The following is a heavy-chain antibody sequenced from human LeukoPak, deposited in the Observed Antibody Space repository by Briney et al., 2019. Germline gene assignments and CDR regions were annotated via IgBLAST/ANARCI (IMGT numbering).Heavy chain of an antibody. CDR3: AREDGSSGWEQTDY. J-gene: IGHJ4*02. D-gene: IGHD6-19*01. CDR2: IKQDGSEK. CDR1: GFTFSSYW. Sequence: GGSLRLSCAASGFTFSSYWMSWVRQAPGKGLEWVANIKQDGSEKNYVDSVKGRFTISRDNAKNSLYLQMNSLRAEDTAVYYCAREDGSSGWEQTDYWGQGTLVTVSS. V-gene: IGHV3-7*01.